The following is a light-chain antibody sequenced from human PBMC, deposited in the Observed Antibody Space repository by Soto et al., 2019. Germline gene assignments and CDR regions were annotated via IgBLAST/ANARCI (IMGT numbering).Light chain of an antibody. CDR2: DVS. V-gene: IGLV2-14*03. CDR3: TSYTSSRTYV. CDR1: SNDVGAYNY. Sequence: QSALTQPASVSGSPGQSITVSCTGTSNDVGAYNYVSWYQQHPGTAPKLMIYDVSNRPSGVSNRFSGSKSGNTASLTISGLQAEDEADYYCTSYTSSRTYVFGTGTKLTGL. J-gene: IGLJ1*01.